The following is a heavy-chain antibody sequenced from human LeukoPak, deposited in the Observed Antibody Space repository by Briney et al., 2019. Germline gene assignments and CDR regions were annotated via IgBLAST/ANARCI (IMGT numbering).Heavy chain of an antibody. CDR1: GFTFSSYA. CDR3: VRDHDFWSGYYEGGSFAY. V-gene: IGHV3-30*04. D-gene: IGHD3-3*01. J-gene: IGHJ4*02. Sequence: GGSLRLSCAASGFTFSSYAMHWVRQAPAKGLEWVAVISYDGSNKYHADSVKGRFTISRDNSKNTVNLQMNSLRPEDTAVYYCVRDHDFWSGYYEGGSFAYWGQGTLVTVSS. CDR2: ISYDGSNK.